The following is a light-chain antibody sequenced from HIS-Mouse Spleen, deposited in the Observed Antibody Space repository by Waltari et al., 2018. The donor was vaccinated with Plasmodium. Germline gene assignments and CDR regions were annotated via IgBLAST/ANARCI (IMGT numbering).Light chain of an antibody. V-gene: IGLV2-23*03. Sequence: QSALTQPAPVSGSPGQSITISCTGTSSDVGSYNLVPWYQQHPGKAPKLMIYEGSKRPSGVSNRFSGSKSGNTASLTISGLQAEDEADYYCCSYAGSSTFVFGGGTKLTVL. CDR3: CSYAGSSTFV. CDR2: EGS. CDR1: SSDVGSYNL. J-gene: IGLJ3*02.